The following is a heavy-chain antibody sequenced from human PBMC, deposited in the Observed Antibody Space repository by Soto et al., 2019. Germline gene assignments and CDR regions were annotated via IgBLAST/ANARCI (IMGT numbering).Heavy chain of an antibody. V-gene: IGHV4-39*01. CDR1: GGSVSSSSYY. CDR2: IYYSGST. J-gene: IGHJ3*02. CDR3: ARSLYNYNRPGRVFDI. D-gene: IGHD1-20*01. Sequence: QLQLQESGPGLVKSSETLSLTCIVSGGSVSSSSYYWGWIRQPPGKGLEWIGSIYYSGSTYYNPPLKSRITISVDTSKNQFSLKLSSVTAADTAVYYCARSLYNYNRPGRVFDIWGQGTVVTVSS.